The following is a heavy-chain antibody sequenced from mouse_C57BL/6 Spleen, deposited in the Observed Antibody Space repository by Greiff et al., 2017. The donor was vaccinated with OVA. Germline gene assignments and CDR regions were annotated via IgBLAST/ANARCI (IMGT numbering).Heavy chain of an antibody. CDR3: ARSIVAPRDFDV. D-gene: IGHD1-1*01. J-gene: IGHJ1*03. CDR1: GYTFTDYY. V-gene: IGHV1-19*01. CDR2: INPYNGGT. Sequence: VQLQQSGPVLVKPGASVKMSCKASGYTFTDYYMNWVKQSHGKSLEWIGVINPYNGGTSYNQKFKGKATLTVDKSSSTAYMELNSLTSEDSAVYYCARSIVAPRDFDVWGTGTTVTVSS.